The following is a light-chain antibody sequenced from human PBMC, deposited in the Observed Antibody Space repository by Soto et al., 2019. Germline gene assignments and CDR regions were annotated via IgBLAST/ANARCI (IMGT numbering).Light chain of an antibody. V-gene: IGLV2-11*01. CDR2: DVS. CDR3: CSFAGTYTLYV. J-gene: IGLJ1*01. CDR1: SSDVGGYNY. Sequence: QSVLTQPRSVSGSPGQSVTISCTVTSSDVGGYNYVSWYQQHPGKAPKLMIYDVSKRPSGVPDRFSGSKSGNAASLTISGLQAEDEADYYCCSFAGTYTLYVFGIGTKVTVL.